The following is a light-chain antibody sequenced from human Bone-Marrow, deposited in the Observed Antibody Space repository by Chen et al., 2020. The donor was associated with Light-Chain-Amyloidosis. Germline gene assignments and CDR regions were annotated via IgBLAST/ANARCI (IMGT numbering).Light chain of an antibody. CDR2: DDS. J-gene: IGLJ3*02. CDR3: QVWDRSSDRPV. Sequence: YVLTHPSSVSVAPGQPATIACGGNNIGSTSVHWYQQTPGQAPLLVVYDDSDRPSGIPERLSGSNSGKTATLTISRVEAEDEADYYCQVWDRSSDRPVFGGGTKLTVL. CDR1: NIGSTS. V-gene: IGLV3-21*02.